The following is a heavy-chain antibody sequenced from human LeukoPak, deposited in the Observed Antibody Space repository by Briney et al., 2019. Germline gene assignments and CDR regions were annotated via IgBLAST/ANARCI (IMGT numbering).Heavy chain of an antibody. D-gene: IGHD2-15*01. Sequence: ASVKVSCKASGYTFTGYYMHWVRQAPGQGLEWMGWINPNSGGTNYAQKFQGRVTMTRDTSISTAYMELSRLRSDDTAVYYCARAIPGIVVVVAATLPYFGYWGQGTLVTVSS. V-gene: IGHV1-2*02. CDR2: INPNSGGT. J-gene: IGHJ4*02. CDR1: GYTFTGYY. CDR3: ARAIPGIVVVVAATLPYFGY.